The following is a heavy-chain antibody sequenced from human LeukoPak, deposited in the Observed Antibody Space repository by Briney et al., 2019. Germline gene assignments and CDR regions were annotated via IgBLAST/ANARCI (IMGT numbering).Heavy chain of an antibody. D-gene: IGHD3-3*01. CDR2: IYKGGRP. V-gene: IGHV3-66*01. J-gene: IGHJ6*01. CDR1: GFTLSSNY. Sequence: GGSLRLSCVPSGFTLSSNYMSWVRQAPGEGLEWVSVIYKGGRPSYHNSVKGRLTISRDNSKNKLNLQMNSQRAEDTAVYYCAKFAIFGVVIPRGDVWGRGLTVTVSS. CDR3: AKFAIFGVVIPRGDV.